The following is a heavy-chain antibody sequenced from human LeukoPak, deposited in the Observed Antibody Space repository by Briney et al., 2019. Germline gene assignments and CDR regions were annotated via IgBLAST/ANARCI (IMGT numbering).Heavy chain of an antibody. D-gene: IGHD2-15*01. CDR3: ARVGSCSGGSCLNWFDP. J-gene: IGHJ5*02. CDR1: GYSFTSYW. CDR2: IYPGDSDT. Sequence: GESLKISCKGSGYSFTSYWIGWVRQMPGKGLEWMGIIYPGDSDTRYSPSFQGQVTISADKSISTAYLQWSSPKASDTAMYYCARVGSCSGGSCLNWFDPWGQGTLVTVSS. V-gene: IGHV5-51*01.